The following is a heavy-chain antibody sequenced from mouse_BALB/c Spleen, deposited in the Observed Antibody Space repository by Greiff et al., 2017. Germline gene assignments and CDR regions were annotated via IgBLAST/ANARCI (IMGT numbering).Heavy chain of an antibody. J-gene: IGHJ4*01. CDR1: GYTFTSYY. Sequence: VHLVESGAELVKPGASVKLSCKASGYTFTSYYMYWVKQRPGQGLEWIGEINPSNGGTNFNEKFKSKATLTVDKSSSTAYMQLSSLTSEDSAVYYCTTPGTSYAMDYWGQGTSVTVSS. CDR2: INPSNGGT. CDR3: TTPGTSYAMDY. V-gene: IGHV1S81*02. D-gene: IGHD4-1*01.